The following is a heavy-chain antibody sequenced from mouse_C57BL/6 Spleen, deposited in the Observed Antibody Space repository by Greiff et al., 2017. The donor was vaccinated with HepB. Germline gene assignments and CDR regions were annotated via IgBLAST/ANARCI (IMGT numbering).Heavy chain of an antibody. CDR2: INPYNGGT. D-gene: IGHD1-1*01. V-gene: IGHV1-19*01. CDR3: ASEDSSSLRLFDV. CDR1: GYTFTDYY. J-gene: IGHJ1*03. Sequence: EVQLQQSGPVLVKPGASVKMSCKASGYTFTDYYMNWVKQSHGKSLEWIGVINPYNGGTSYNQKFKGKATLTVDKSSSTAYMELNSLTSEDSAVYYCASEDSSSLRLFDVWGTGTTVTVSS.